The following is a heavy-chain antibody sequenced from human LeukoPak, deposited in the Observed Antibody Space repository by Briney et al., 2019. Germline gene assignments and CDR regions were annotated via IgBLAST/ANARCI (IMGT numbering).Heavy chain of an antibody. CDR1: GGSISSNAYY. V-gene: IGHV4-39*01. CDR3: AYSGSYGHLGY. J-gene: IGHJ4*02. Sequence: SETLSLTCTVSGGSISSNAYYWAWIRQPPGKGLEWIGSIYSSVSTYYNPSLKSRVTISVDTSKNQFSLRLSSVTAADTALYYCAYSGSYGHLGYWGQGIPVTVSS. D-gene: IGHD1-26*01. CDR2: IYSSVST.